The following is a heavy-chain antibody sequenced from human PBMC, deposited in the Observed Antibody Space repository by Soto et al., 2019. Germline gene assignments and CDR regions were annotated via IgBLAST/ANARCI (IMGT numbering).Heavy chain of an antibody. CDR3: AKLSRGSGWYPVGY. Sequence: GGSLRLSCAASGFTLSSYAMSWVRQAPGKGLEWVSAISGSGGSTYYADSVKGRFTISRDNSKNTLYLQMNSLRAEDTAVYYCAKLSRGSGWYPVGYWGQGTLVTLSS. D-gene: IGHD6-19*01. CDR2: ISGSGGST. CDR1: GFTLSSYA. V-gene: IGHV3-23*01. J-gene: IGHJ4*02.